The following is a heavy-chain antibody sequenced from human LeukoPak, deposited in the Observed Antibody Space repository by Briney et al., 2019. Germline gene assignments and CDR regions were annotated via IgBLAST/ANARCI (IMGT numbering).Heavy chain of an antibody. CDR3: GKDIGYGSGSYCDY. Sequence: GRSLRLSCAASGFIFDDYTMHWVRQAPGKGLEWVSSISWNSGFMGYADSVKGRFTISRDNAKNSLYPQMNSLRPEDTALYYCGKDIGYGSGSYCDYWGQGTLVTVSS. V-gene: IGHV3-9*01. CDR2: ISWNSGFM. D-gene: IGHD3-10*01. J-gene: IGHJ4*02. CDR1: GFIFDDYT.